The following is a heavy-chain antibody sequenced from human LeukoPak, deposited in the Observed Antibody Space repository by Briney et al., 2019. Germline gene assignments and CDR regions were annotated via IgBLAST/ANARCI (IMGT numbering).Heavy chain of an antibody. V-gene: IGHV4-34*01. J-gene: IGHJ4*02. CDR2: INHSGST. CDR3: ARRPFDFWSGYSTKGRFDY. D-gene: IGHD3-3*01. Sequence: SETLSLTCAVYGGSFSGYYWSWIRQPPGKGLEWIGEINHSGSTNYNPSLKSRVTISVDTSKNQFSLKLSSVTAADTAVYYCARRPFDFWSGYSTKGRFDYWGQGTLVTVSS. CDR1: GGSFSGYY.